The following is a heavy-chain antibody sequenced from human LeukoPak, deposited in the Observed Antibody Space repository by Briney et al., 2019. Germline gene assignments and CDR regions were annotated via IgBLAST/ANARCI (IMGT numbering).Heavy chain of an antibody. D-gene: IGHD6-19*01. CDR1: SDSINSYY. J-gene: IGHJ4*02. CDR2: IFYSGST. Sequence: PSETLSLTCTVSSDSINSYYWRWIRQPPGKGLEWIGYIFYSGSTTYNPSLKSRLTISVDTSKNQFSLKLNSVTAADTAVYYCARHSSKRSGDFDYWGQGTLVTVSS. CDR3: ARHSSKRSGDFDY. V-gene: IGHV4-59*01.